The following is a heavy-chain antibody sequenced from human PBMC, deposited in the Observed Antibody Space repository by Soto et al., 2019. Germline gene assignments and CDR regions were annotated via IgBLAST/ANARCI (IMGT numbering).Heavy chain of an antibody. D-gene: IGHD1-1*01. CDR3: VRDGTKTLRDWFDP. CDR2: IYATWTT. CDR1: GASISGFY. J-gene: IGHJ5*02. Sequence: PSETLSLTCTVSGASISGFYWSWIRKTAGKGLEWVGRIYATWTTDYNPSPKMRVMISVVTSKEQFSLKLRSVTAADTAVYYCVRDGTKTLRDWFDPWGQGTSVTVSS. V-gene: IGHV4-4*07.